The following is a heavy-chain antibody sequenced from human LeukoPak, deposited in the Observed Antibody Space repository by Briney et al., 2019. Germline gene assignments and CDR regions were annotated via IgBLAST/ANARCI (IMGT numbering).Heavy chain of an antibody. CDR3: ARHGSYGDYIVGYFDY. Sequence: PSQTLSLTCTVSGGSISGGGYYRSWIRQHPGKGLEWIGYIYYSGSTYYNPSLKSRVTISVDTSKNQFSLKLSSVTAADTAVYYCARHGSYGDYIVGYFDYWGQGTLVTVSS. V-gene: IGHV4-31*03. D-gene: IGHD4-17*01. CDR2: IYYSGST. CDR1: GGSISGGGYY. J-gene: IGHJ4*02.